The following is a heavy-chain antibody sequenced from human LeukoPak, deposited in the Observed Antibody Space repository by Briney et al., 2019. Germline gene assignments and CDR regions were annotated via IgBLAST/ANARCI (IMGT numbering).Heavy chain of an antibody. CDR2: IQDDGSDK. CDR3: AKDISSMIVVVRD. V-gene: IGHV3-7*03. J-gene: IGHJ4*02. D-gene: IGHD3-22*01. Sequence: GGSLRLSCAVSGFTFRTYWMSWVRQAPGKGLEWVANIQDDGSDKYYLDSVKGRFTVSRDNAKNSLYLQMNSLRTEDTALYYCAKDISSMIVVVRDWGQGTLVTVSS. CDR1: GFTFRTYW.